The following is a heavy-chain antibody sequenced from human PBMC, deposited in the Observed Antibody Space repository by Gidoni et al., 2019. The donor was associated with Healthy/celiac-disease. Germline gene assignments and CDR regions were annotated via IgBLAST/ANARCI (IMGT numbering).Heavy chain of an antibody. Sequence: EVQLLESGGGLVQPGGSLRLSCAASGFTFSSYAMSWVRRAPGKGLEWVSAISGRGGSTYYADSVKGRFTISRDNSKNTLYLQMNSLRAEDTAVYYCAKTPDYDFWNGYYYYMDVWGKGTTVTVSS. CDR1: GFTFSSYA. J-gene: IGHJ6*03. CDR3: AKTPDYDFWNGYYYYMDV. CDR2: ISGRGGST. V-gene: IGHV3-23*01. D-gene: IGHD3-3*01.